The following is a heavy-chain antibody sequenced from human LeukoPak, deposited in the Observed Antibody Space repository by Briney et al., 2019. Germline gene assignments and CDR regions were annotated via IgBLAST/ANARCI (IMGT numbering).Heavy chain of an antibody. CDR3: ARIYGDYIMY. CDR2: INIRGST. J-gene: IGHJ4*02. CDR1: GDSISSSSYY. Sequence: PSETLSLTCTVSGDSISSSSYYWSWIRQPAGKGLEWIGRINIRGSTNYNPSLKSRVTISVDTSKNQFSLRLNSVTAADTAVYFCARIYGDYIMYWGQGTLLTVSS. D-gene: IGHD4-17*01. V-gene: IGHV4-61*02.